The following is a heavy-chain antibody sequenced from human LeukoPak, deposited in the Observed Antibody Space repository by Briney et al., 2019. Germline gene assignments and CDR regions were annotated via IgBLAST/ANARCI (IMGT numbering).Heavy chain of an antibody. J-gene: IGHJ6*02. V-gene: IGHV2-5*02. CDR2: IYWDDDK. D-gene: IGHD3-3*01. CDR1: GFSLSTSGVG. Sequence: SGPTLVNPTQTLTLTCTFSGFSLSTSGVGVGWIRQPPGKALEWLALIYWDDDKRYSPSLKSRLTITKDTSKNQVVLTMTNMDPVDTATYYCAHSSFYDFWSGYYRENYYYYGMDVWGQGPTVTVSS. CDR3: AHSSFYDFWSGYYRENYYYYGMDV.